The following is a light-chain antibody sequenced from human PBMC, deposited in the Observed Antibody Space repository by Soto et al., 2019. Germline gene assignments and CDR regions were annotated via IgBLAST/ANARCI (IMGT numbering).Light chain of an antibody. CDR2: AAS. J-gene: IGKJ5*01. Sequence: DIQMTQSPSSVSASLGDRVTITFRASQGISNWLVRYQQKPGKAPKLLIYAASSLQSGVPSRFSGSGFETDFTLTISCLQPEDFATYYCEQYENRHSFGQGARLEIK. V-gene: IGKV1-12*01. CDR3: EQYENRHS. CDR1: QGISNW.